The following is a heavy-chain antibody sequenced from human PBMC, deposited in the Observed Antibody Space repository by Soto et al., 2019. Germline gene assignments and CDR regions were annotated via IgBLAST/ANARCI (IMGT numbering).Heavy chain of an antibody. D-gene: IGHD2-21*02. CDR3: AAVPHIVEVTATPYFDY. CDR1: GFTFTSSA. CDR2: IVVGSGNT. Sequence: SVKVSCKASGFTFTSSAVQWVRQARGQRLEWIGWIVVGSGNTNYAQKFQERVTITRDMSTSTAYMELSSLRSEDTAVYYCAAVPHIVEVTATPYFDYWGQGTLVTVSS. V-gene: IGHV1-58*01. J-gene: IGHJ4*02.